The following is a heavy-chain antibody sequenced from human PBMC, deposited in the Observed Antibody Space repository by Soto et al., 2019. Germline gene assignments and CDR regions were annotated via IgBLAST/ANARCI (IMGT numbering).Heavy chain of an antibody. J-gene: IGHJ4*02. D-gene: IGHD2-15*01. CDR3: ARIGGYCSGGSCFAHY. CDR2: IYSGGST. V-gene: IGHV3-66*01. CDR1: GFTVSSNY. Sequence: EVQLVESGGGLVQPGGSLRLSCAASGFTVSSNYMSWVRQAPGKGLEWVSVIYSGGSTYYADSVKGRFTISRDNSKNTLYLQMNRLRAEDTAVYYCARIGGYCSGGSCFAHYWGQGTLVTVSS.